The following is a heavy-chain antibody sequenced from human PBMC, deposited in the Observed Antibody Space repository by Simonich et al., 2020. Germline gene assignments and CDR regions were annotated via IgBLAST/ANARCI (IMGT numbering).Heavy chain of an antibody. Sequence: QVQLVQSGAEVKKPGASVKVSCKASGSTFTGSYMHWVRQAPGKGLAGVGWINPNSGGTNYAQKVKGRVTMTKDTSISTAYMELSRLRSDDTAVYYCARGRIAAAGTYYYYYMDVWGKGTTVTVSS. CDR3: ARGRIAAAGTYYYYYMDV. D-gene: IGHD6-13*01. CDR2: INPNSGGT. J-gene: IGHJ6*03. CDR1: GSTFTGSY. V-gene: IGHV1-2*02.